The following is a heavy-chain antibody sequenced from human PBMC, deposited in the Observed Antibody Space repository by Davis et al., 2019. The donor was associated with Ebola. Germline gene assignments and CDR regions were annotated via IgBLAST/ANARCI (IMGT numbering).Heavy chain of an antibody. CDR2: ISAYNGNT. CDR1: AYTFTTYV. D-gene: IGHD6-13*01. J-gene: IGHJ4*02. V-gene: IGHV1-18*01. Sequence: AASVKVSCKASAYTFTTYVISWVRQAPGQGLEWMGWISAYNGNTNYAQKLQGRVTMTTDTATRTAYMELRSLRSDDTAVYYCARDHRIVAHGTPFDYWGQGTLVTVSS. CDR3: ARDHRIVAHGTPFDY.